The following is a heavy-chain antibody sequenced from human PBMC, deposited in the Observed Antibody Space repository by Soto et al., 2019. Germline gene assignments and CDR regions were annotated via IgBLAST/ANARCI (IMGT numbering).Heavy chain of an antibody. V-gene: IGHV3-7*01. Sequence: GGSLRLSCAASGFTFSSYWMSWVRQAPGKGLEWVANIKQDGSEKYYVDSVKGRFTISRDNAKNSLYLQMNSLRAEDTAVYYCARDTGRSGWYAFDYWGQGTLVTVSS. CDR1: GFTFSSYW. CDR2: IKQDGSEK. CDR3: ARDTGRSGWYAFDY. J-gene: IGHJ4*02. D-gene: IGHD6-19*01.